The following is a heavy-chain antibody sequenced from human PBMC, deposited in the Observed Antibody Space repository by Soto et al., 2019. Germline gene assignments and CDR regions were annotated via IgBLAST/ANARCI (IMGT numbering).Heavy chain of an antibody. Sequence: GGSLRLSCAASGFTFSSYAMHWVRRAPGRGRGWVAVISYDGSNKYYADSVKGRFTISRDNSKNTLYLQMNSLRAEDTAVYYCARDNTISLYSSSWYGLLDVWGQGTTVTVSS. CDR3: ARDNTISLYSSSWYGLLDV. CDR1: GFTFSSYA. V-gene: IGHV3-30-3*01. D-gene: IGHD6-13*01. CDR2: ISYDGSNK. J-gene: IGHJ6*02.